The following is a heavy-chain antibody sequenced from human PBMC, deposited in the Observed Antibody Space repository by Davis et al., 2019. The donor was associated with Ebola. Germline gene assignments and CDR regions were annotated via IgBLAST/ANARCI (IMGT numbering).Heavy chain of an antibody. D-gene: IGHD3-10*01. Sequence: GSLRLSCTVSGGSISSYYWSWIRQPPGKGLEWIGYIYYSGSTNYNPSLKSRVTISVDTSKNQLSLKLSSVTAADTAVYYCARVWFGESDYYFYAMDVWGQGTTVTVSS. CDR2: IYYSGST. CDR1: GGSISSYY. CDR3: ARVWFGESDYYFYAMDV. J-gene: IGHJ6*02. V-gene: IGHV4-59*01.